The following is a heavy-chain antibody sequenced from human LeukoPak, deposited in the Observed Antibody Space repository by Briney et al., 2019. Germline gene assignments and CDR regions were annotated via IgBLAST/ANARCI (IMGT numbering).Heavy chain of an antibody. CDR2: ISSSSSYI. CDR1: GFTFSSYS. V-gene: IGHV3-21*01. Sequence: PGGSLRLSCAASGFTFSSYSMNWVRQAPGKGLEWVSSISSSSSYIYYADSVKGRFTISRDNAKNSLYLQMNSLRAEDTAVYYCARAVNYCDSSGYQYWGQGTLVTVSS. CDR3: ARAVNYCDSSGYQY. J-gene: IGHJ4*02. D-gene: IGHD3-22*01.